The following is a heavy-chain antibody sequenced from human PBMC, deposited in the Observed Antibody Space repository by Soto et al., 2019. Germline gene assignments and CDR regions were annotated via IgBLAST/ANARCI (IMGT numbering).Heavy chain of an antibody. J-gene: IGHJ4*02. CDR1: GGSISSYY. V-gene: IGHV4-59*01. CDR3: ARSRLQVGFDY. CDR2: IFYTGST. Sequence: SETLSLTCTVSGGSISSYYWSWIRQPPGKGLEWIGYIFYTGSTNYNPSLKSRVTISVDTSKNQFSLHLSSVTAADTAVYYCARSRLQVGFDYWGQGTLVTVPQ. D-gene: IGHD4-4*01.